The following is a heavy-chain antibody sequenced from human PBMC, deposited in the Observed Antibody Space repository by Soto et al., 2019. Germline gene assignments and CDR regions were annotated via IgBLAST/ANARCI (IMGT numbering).Heavy chain of an antibody. J-gene: IGHJ5*02. CDR2: ISAYNGNT. CDR1: GYTFTSYG. D-gene: IGHD6-13*01. Sequence: ASVKVSCKASGYTFTSYGISWVRQAPGQGLEWMGWISAYNGNTNYAQKLQGRVTMTTDTSTSTAYMELRSLRSDDTAVYYCARGDSREIAAAIESDNWFDPWGQGTLVTVSS. CDR3: ARGDSREIAAAIESDNWFDP. V-gene: IGHV1-18*01.